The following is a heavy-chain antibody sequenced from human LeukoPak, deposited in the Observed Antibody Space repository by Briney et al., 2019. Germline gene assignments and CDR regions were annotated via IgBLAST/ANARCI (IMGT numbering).Heavy chain of an antibody. CDR3: VKRRVRDIVVVVAADFDF. Sequence: GGSLRLSCAASEFTFNNYAMSWVRQAPGKGLEWVAVISYAGRDIYYADSVKGRFTISRDNSNDTLYLQMSSLRPDDTAIYYCVKRRVRDIVVVVAADFDFWGQGTLVTVSS. D-gene: IGHD2-15*01. V-gene: IGHV3-30*18. J-gene: IGHJ4*02. CDR1: EFTFNNYA. CDR2: ISYAGRDI.